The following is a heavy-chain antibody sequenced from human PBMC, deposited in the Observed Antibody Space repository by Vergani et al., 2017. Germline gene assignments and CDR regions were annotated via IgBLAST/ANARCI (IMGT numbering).Heavy chain of an antibody. CDR2: ISSSSSYI. J-gene: IGHJ4*02. V-gene: IGHV3-21*01. CDR1: GFTFSSYS. CDR3: AAGQNYDFWSGYHYVFDY. D-gene: IGHD3-3*01. Sequence: VQLVESGGGVVQPGRSLRLSCAASGFTFSSYSMNWVRQAPGKGLEWVSSISSSSSYIYYADSVKGRFTISRDNAKNSLYLQMNSLRAEDTAVYYCAAGQNYDFWSGYHYVFDYWGQGTLVTVSS.